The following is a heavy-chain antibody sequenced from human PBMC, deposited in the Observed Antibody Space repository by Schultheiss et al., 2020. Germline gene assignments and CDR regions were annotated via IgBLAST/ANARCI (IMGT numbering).Heavy chain of an antibody. J-gene: IGHJ4*02. CDR1: GGSFSGYY. V-gene: IGHV4-39*01. Sequence: SQSLSLTCAVYGGSFSGYYWGWIRQPPGKGLEWIGSIYYSGSTYYNPSLKSRVIISVDTSKNQFSLKLNSVTASDTAVYYCARHGSYQLLWYWGQGTLVTVSS. D-gene: IGHD2-2*01. CDR2: IYYSGST. CDR3: ARHGSYQLLWY.